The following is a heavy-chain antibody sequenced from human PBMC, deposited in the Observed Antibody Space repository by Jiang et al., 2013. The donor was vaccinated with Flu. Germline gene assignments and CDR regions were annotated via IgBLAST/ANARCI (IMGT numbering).Heavy chain of an antibody. CDR1: GGSISSDNHF. CDR2: IHYSGNA. J-gene: IGHJ3*02. Sequence: GPGLVKPSQTLSLTCTVSGGSISSDNHFWSWIRQSPGKGPEWIGYIHYSGNAYYTPSLKSRVTISVDTSKNQFSLKVNSVTAADTAVHYCAREVNIVAESDAFDIWGQGDNGHRLF. D-gene: IGHD2-21*01. V-gene: IGHV4-30-4*01. CDR3: AREVNIVAESDAFDI.